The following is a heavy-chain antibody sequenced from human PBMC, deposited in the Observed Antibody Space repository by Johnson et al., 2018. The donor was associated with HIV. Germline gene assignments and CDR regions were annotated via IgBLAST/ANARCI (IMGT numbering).Heavy chain of an antibody. CDR3: ARGGIWGSWAFDI. J-gene: IGHJ3*02. CDR2: ISSSSSSI. D-gene: IGHD3-16*01. V-gene: IGHV3-11*04. CDR1: GFTVSSTY. Sequence: QVQLVESGGGLVQPGGSLRLSCAASGFTVSSTYMSWVRQAPGKGLEWVYYISSSSSSIYYADTVKGQFTISRDNAKNSLYLQRNSQRAEDTAVYYCARGGIWGSWAFDIWGQGTMVTVSS.